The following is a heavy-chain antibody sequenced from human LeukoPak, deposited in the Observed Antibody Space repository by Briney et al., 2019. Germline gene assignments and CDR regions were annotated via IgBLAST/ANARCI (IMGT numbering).Heavy chain of an antibody. CDR2: INPRGGST. CDR3: ARVKSYYYDTSDKDAFDI. CDR1: GYTFTSHF. J-gene: IGHJ3*02. Sequence: GASVKVSCKASGYTFTSHFIHWVRQAPGQGLEWMGIINPRGGSTSYTQKFQGRVTMTRDTSTSTVYMELSSLRSEDTAVYYCARVKSYYYDTSDKDAFDIWGQGTMVTVSS. D-gene: IGHD3-22*01. V-gene: IGHV1-46*01.